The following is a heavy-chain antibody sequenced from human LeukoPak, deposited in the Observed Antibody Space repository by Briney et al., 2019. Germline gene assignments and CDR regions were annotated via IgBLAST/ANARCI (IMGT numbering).Heavy chain of an antibody. CDR3: ARGTHCSGGSCYSYDY. CDR1: GGSISSGGYY. D-gene: IGHD2-15*01. CDR2: IYYSGST. J-gene: IGHJ4*02. V-gene: IGHV4-61*08. Sequence: PSETLSLTCTVSGGSISSGGYYWSWIRQHPGKGLEWIGYIYYSGSTSYNPSLKSRVTISVDTSKNQFSLKLSSVTAADTAVYYCARGTHCSGGSCYSYDYWGQGTLVTVSS.